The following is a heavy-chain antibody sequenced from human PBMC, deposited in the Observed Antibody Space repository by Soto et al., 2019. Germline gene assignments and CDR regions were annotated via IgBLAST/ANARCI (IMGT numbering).Heavy chain of an antibody. Sequence: SVKVSCKASGYTFTGYYMHWVRQAPGQGLEWMGWINPNSGGTNYAQKFQGRATMTRDTSITTAYMELSRLRSDDTAVYYCARDHYSSSSLYYYYYGMDVWGQGTTVTVSS. CDR3: ARDHYSSSSLYYYYYGMDV. J-gene: IGHJ6*02. V-gene: IGHV1-2*02. CDR1: GYTFTGYY. CDR2: INPNSGGT. D-gene: IGHD6-6*01.